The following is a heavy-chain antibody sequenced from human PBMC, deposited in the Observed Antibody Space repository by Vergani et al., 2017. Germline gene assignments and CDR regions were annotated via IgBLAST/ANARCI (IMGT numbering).Heavy chain of an antibody. D-gene: IGHD1-26*01. J-gene: IGHJ4*02. V-gene: IGHV3-23*01. CDR3: VKDAGRYENFFYS. CDR1: GFTFSTSA. CDR2: LTAGGGST. Sequence: EVQLLESGGSLKKPGGSVRLSCAASGFTFSTSAMHWVRQAPGKGLEWVSALTAGGGSTYYADSFKGLFIISRDNSRDTLYLQMNSLRPEDTATYYCVKDAGRYENFFYSWCQGTLVTVSS.